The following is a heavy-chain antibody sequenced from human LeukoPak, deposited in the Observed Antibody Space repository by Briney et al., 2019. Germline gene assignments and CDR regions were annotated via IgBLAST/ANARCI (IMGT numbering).Heavy chain of an antibody. D-gene: IGHD6-13*01. Sequence: ASVKVSCKASGYTFTSYAMNWVRQAPGQGLEWMGWINTNTGNPTYAQGFTGRFVFSLDTSVSTAYLQISSLKAEDTAVYYCARIGYSSSWYSYYYYYYMDAWGKGTTVTVSS. CDR2: INTNTGNP. V-gene: IGHV7-4-1*02. CDR1: GYTFTSYA. CDR3: ARIGYSSSWYSYYYYYYMDA. J-gene: IGHJ6*03.